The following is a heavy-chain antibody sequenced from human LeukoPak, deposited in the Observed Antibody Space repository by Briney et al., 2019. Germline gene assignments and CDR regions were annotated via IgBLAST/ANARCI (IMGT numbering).Heavy chain of an antibody. CDR1: GFTFSSYA. CDR3: AKAPVTSCRGAYCYPFDS. Sequence: GGSLRLSCAASGFTFSSYAMHWVRQAPGKELQWWAAISYDGSNKYYADSVRGRFTISRDNSKNTLYLQMNSLRAEDAAVYFCAKAPVTSCRGAYCYPFDSWGQGTLVTVSS. D-gene: IGHD2-21*01. J-gene: IGHJ4*02. CDR2: ISYDGSNK. V-gene: IGHV3-30*04.